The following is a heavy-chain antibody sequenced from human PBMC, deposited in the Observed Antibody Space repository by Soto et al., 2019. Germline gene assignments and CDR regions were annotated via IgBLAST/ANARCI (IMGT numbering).Heavy chain of an antibody. CDR2: IYYSGST. CDR1: GGSISSGDYY. CDR3: AREDFDSSSTTSYYVMDV. Sequence: PSETLSLTCTVSGGSISSGDYYWSWIRQPPGKGLEWIGYIYYSGSTYYNPSLKSRVTISVDTSKNQFSLKLSSVTAADTAVFYCAREDFDSSSTTSYYVMDVWGQGTTVTVSS. J-gene: IGHJ6*02. D-gene: IGHD6-6*01. V-gene: IGHV4-30-4*01.